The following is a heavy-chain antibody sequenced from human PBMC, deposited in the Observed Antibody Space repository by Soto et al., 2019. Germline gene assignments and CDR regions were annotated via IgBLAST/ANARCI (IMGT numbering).Heavy chain of an antibody. J-gene: IGHJ4*02. CDR3: AKDPGAAGNHLDY. CDR2: ISGSGGTA. V-gene: IGHV3-23*01. CDR1: GFSFTSNA. Sequence: VQLLESGGGLVQPGGSLRLSCGASGFSFTSNALNWVRQAPGKGLEWVSAISGSGGTANYADSVKGRFTISRDNSKNKLYLQMNSLRVEDTAVYYCAKDPGAAGNHLDYWGQGTLVTVSS. D-gene: IGHD6-13*01.